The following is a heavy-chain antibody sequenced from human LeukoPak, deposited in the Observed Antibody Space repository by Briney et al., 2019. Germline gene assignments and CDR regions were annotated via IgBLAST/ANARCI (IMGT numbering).Heavy chain of an antibody. CDR1: GGSISSSSYY. D-gene: IGHD2-15*01. J-gene: IGHJ4*02. CDR3: ARGFVVVVAATGTFDY. CDR2: IYYSGST. V-gene: IGHV4-39*07. Sequence: SETLSLTCTVSGGSISSSSYYWGWIRQPPGKGLEWIGSIYYSGSTYYNPSLKSRVTISVDTSKNQFSLKLSSVTAADTAVYHCARGFVVVVAATGTFDYWGQGTLVTVSS.